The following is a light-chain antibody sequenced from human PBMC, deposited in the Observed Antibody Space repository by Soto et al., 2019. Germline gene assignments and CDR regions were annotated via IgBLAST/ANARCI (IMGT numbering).Light chain of an antibody. CDR1: QSVSSY. CDR2: DAS. V-gene: IGKV3-11*01. CDR3: QQRSNWPQVVT. Sequence: EIVLTQSPATLSLSPGERATLSCRASQSVSSYLAWYQQKPGQAPRLLIYDASNRATGIPARFSGSGSGTDFTLTISSLEPEDFAVYDCQQRSNWPQVVTFGPGTKVDIK. J-gene: IGKJ3*01.